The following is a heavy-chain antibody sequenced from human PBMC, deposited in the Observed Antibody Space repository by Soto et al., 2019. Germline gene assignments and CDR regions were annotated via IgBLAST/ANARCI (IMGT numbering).Heavy chain of an antibody. CDR3: SKGRRRLHPGFYWFDA. D-gene: IGHD3-9*01. CDR2: ISGTGGST. J-gene: IGHJ5*02. V-gene: IGHV3-23*01. Sequence: GGSLRLSCVASGFTFKRYAMSWVRQAHGRGMEWVSSISGTGGSTYYADSVRGRCTISRDNSKNKLFLQRNNLTVGDAAVYYCSKGRRRLHPGFYWFDAWGRGTLVTVSS. CDR1: GFTFKRYA.